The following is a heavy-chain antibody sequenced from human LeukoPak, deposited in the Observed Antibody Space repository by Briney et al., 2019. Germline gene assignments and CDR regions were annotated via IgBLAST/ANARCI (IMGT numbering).Heavy chain of an antibody. CDR1: GGSISSGSYY. J-gene: IGHJ4*02. CDR3: ARGGTGTNFDY. D-gene: IGHD1-1*01. CDR2: IYTSGST. Sequence: SETLSLTCTVSGGSISSGSYYWSRIRQPAGKGLEWIGRIYTSGSTNYNPSLKSRVTISVDTSKNQFSLKLSSVTAADTAVYYCARGGTGTNFDYWGQGTLVTVSS. V-gene: IGHV4-61*02.